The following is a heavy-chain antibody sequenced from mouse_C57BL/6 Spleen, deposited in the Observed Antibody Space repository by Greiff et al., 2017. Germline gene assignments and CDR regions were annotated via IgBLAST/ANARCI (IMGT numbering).Heavy chain of an antibody. CDR2: IDPSDSYT. D-gene: IGHD1-1*01. CDR3: ARDTTVAHYYAMDY. Sequence: QVQLQQPGAELVKPGASVKLSCKASGYTFTSYWMQWVKQRPGQGLEWIGEIDPSDSYTNYNQKLKGKAPLTVDTSSSTAYMQLSSLTSEDSAVYYCARDTTVAHYYAMDYWGQGTSVTVSS. V-gene: IGHV1-50*01. J-gene: IGHJ4*01. CDR1: GYTFTSYW.